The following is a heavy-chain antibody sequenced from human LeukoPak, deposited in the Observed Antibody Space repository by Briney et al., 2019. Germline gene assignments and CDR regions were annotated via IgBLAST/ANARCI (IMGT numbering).Heavy chain of an antibody. CDR1: GGTFSSYA. CDR3: ARDDSVAEAFDY. D-gene: IGHD6-19*01. Sequence: ASVKVSCKASGGTFSSYAISWVRQAPGQGLEWMGRIIPILGIANYAQKFQGRVTIAADKSTSTAYMELSSLRSEDTAVYYCARDDSVAEAFDYWGQGTLVTVSS. CDR2: IIPILGIA. V-gene: IGHV1-69*04. J-gene: IGHJ4*02.